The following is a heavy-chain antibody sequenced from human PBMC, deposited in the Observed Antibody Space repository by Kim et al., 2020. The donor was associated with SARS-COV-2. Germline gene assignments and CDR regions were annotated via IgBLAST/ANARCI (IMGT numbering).Heavy chain of an antibody. CDR3: ATNSGLYYFAMDV. J-gene: IGHJ6*02. CDR2: T. Sequence: TNYSPSFQGHVTISADKSIKTAYLQWSSLEASDTAVYYCATNSGLYYFAMDVWGQWTAVTVSS. D-gene: IGHD1-26*01. V-gene: IGHV5-10-1*01.